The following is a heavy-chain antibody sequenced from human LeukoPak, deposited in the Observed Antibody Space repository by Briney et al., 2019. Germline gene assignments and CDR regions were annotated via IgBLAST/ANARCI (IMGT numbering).Heavy chain of an antibody. CDR3: ARVVSCGGDCYSDFDY. CDR2: ISAYNGNT. D-gene: IGHD2-21*02. V-gene: IGHV1-18*01. CDR1: GYTFTSYG. Sequence: ASVKVSCKASGYTFTSYGISWVRQAPGQGLECMGWISAYNGNTNQAQKPQGRVTMTTDTSTSTAYMELRSLRSDDTAVYYCARVVSCGGDCYSDFDYWGQGTLVTVSS. J-gene: IGHJ4*02.